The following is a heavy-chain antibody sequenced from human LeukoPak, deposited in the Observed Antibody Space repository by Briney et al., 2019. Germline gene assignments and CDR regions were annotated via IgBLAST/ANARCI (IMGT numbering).Heavy chain of an antibody. D-gene: IGHD4-17*01. V-gene: IGHV3-48*02. CDR3: ARDMYYGDYEIDY. CDR1: GFTFSSYN. CDR2: ITSSSSTI. J-gene: IGHJ4*02. Sequence: PGGSLRLPCAASGFTFSSYNMNWVRQAPGKGLEWVSYITSSSSTIYYADSVKGRFTISRDNAKNSLFLQMNSLRDEDTAVYYCARDMYYGDYEIDYWGQGTLVTVSS.